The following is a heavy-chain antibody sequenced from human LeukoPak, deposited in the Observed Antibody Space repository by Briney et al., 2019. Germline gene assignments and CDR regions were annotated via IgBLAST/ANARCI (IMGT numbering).Heavy chain of an antibody. CDR1: GFTFSTYW. D-gene: IGHD2-15*01. CDR2: IKQDGSEK. V-gene: IGHV3-7*01. J-gene: IGHJ4*02. CDR3: ARYLYCSGGSCYSRPFDY. Sequence: GGSLRLSCAASGFTFSTYWMHWVRQAPGKGLEWVANIKQDGSEKYYVDSVKGRFTISRDNAKNSLSLQMNSLRAEDTAVYYCARYLYCSGGSCYSRPFDYWGQGTLVTVSS.